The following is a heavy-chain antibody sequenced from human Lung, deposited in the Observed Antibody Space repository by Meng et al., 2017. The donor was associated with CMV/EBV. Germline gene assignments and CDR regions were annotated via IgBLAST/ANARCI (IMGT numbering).Heavy chain of an antibody. V-gene: IGHV1-18*01. CDR2: ISAYNGNT. D-gene: IGHD2-2*01. CDR1: GYTFTSYG. J-gene: IGHJ6*02. Sequence: ASVKVSCKASGYTFTSYGISWVRQAPGQGLEWMGWISAYNGNTNYAQKLQGRVTMTTDTSTSTAYMELRSLRSDDTAVYYCARDRTPDIVVPHYYYYGMDVWDQGTTVTVSS. CDR3: ARDRTPDIVVPHYYYYGMDV.